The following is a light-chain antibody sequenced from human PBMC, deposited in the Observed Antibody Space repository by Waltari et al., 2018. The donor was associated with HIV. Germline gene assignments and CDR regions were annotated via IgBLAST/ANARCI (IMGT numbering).Light chain of an antibody. CDR3: QSYDTSLTDII. Sequence: QSVLTQPPSVSGAPGQRVTISCTKSSSNVEAAYDVHWFQQVPGTAPKLLIYANVNRPSGVPDRFSGSRSGTSASLAITGLQAEDEADYYCQSYDTSLTDIIFGGGTKLTVL. J-gene: IGLJ2*01. V-gene: IGLV1-40*01. CDR2: ANV. CDR1: SSNVEAAYD.